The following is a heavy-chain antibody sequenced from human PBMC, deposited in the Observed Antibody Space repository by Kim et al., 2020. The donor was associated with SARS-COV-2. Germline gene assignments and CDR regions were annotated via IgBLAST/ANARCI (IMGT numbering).Heavy chain of an antibody. CDR3: ARDAAMVRGVTWHFDY. V-gene: IGHV1-46*01. CDR2: INPSGGST. Sequence: ASVKVSCKASGYTFTSYYMHWVRQAPGQGLEWMGIINPSGGSTSYAQKFQGRVTMTRDTSTSTVYMELSSLRSDDTAVYYCARDAAMVRGVTWHFDYWGQGTLVTVSS. J-gene: IGHJ4*02. D-gene: IGHD3-10*01. CDR1: GYTFTSYY.